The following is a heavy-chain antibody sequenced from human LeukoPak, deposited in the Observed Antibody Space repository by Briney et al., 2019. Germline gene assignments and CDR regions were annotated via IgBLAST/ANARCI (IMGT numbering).Heavy chain of an antibody. CDR2: ITSTSSAT. V-gene: IGHV3-48*04. Sequence: TGGSLRLSCAASGFKFSSFSMGWVRQAPGKGLEWLSYITSTSSATYYADSLKGRFTISRDNAKNSLYLQINSLRADDTAVYYCARAIASYGDSAYWGQGTLVSVSS. D-gene: IGHD5-18*01. J-gene: IGHJ4*02. CDR1: GFKFSSFS. CDR3: ARAIASYGDSAY.